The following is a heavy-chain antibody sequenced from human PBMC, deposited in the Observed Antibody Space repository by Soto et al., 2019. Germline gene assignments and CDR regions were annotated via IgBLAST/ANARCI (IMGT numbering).Heavy chain of an antibody. CDR2: INPYNGNT. J-gene: IGHJ4*02. CDR1: GYTFTSYG. CDR3: ARDWFGIDY. D-gene: IGHD3-16*01. V-gene: IGHV1-18*01. Sequence: QVQLVQSGAEVKKPGASVKVSCKASGYTFTSYGISWVRQAPGQGLEWMGWINPYNGNTNYAQKLQGRVTMTTDTSTTTAYVELRSPRSDDTAVYYCARDWFGIDYWGQGTLVTVSS.